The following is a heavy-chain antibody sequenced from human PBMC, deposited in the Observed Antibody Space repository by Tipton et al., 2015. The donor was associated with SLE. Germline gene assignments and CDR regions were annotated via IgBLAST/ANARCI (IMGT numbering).Heavy chain of an antibody. Sequence: SLRLSCAASGFTFDDYGMHWVRQAPGKGLEWVSGISWNSGRIDYADSVKGRFTISRDNAKRSLYLQMNSLRPEDTALYYCAREGDIVVVHDAFDIWGQGTMVTVSS. CDR2: ISWNSGRI. CDR3: AREGDIVVVHDAFDI. D-gene: IGHD2-2*01. V-gene: IGHV3-9*01. J-gene: IGHJ3*02. CDR1: GFTFDDYG.